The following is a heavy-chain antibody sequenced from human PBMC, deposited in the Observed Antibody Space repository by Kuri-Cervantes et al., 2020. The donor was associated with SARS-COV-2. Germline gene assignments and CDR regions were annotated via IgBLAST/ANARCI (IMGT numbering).Heavy chain of an antibody. D-gene: IGHD5-18*01. CDR2: ISSSSSYI. Sequence: GESLKISCAASGFTFSSYSMNWVRQAPGKGLEWVSSISSSSSYIYYADSVKGRFTISRDNAKNSLYLQMNSLRAEDTALYHCARVITALYYYYYMDVWGKGTTVTVSS. CDR1: GFTFSSYS. J-gene: IGHJ6*03. V-gene: IGHV3-21*04. CDR3: ARVITALYYYYYMDV.